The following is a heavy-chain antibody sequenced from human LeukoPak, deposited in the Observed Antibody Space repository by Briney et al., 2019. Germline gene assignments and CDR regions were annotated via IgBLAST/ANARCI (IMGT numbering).Heavy chain of an antibody. D-gene: IGHD4-17*01. Sequence: SETLSLTCAVSGGSISSSNWWSWVRQPPGKGLEWIGEIYHSGSTNYNPSLKSRVTISVDKSKNQFSLKLSSVTAADTAVYYCARASHDYGDYSHFDYWGQGTLVTVSS. CDR2: IYHSGST. J-gene: IGHJ4*02. CDR3: ARASHDYGDYSHFDY. V-gene: IGHV4-4*02. CDR1: GGSISSSNW.